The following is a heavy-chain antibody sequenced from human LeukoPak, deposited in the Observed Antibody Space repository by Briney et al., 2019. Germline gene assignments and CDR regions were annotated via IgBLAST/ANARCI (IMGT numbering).Heavy chain of an antibody. J-gene: IGHJ4*02. D-gene: IGHD4-17*01. CDR2: IRNSGGVT. CDR3: AKSGGAWLFDY. V-gene: IGHV3-23*01. Sequence: GGSLRLSCAASGFTFSSYSMTWVRQAPGKGLEWVSGIRNSGGVTVYADSVKGRFTISRDDSKDTLYLQMNSLRAEDTAVYYCAKSGGAWLFDYWGQGTLVAVSS. CDR1: GFTFSSYS.